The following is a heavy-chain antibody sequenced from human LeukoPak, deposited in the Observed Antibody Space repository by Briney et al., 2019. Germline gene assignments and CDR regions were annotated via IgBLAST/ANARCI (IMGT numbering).Heavy chain of an antibody. CDR3: ARDRGAYCGGDCQN. J-gene: IGHJ4*02. D-gene: IGHD2-21*02. CDR1: GGSISSYY. CDR2: IYYSGST. V-gene: IGHV4-59*12. Sequence: PSETLSLTCTVSGGSISSYYWSWIRQPPGKGLEWIGYIYYSGSTNYNPSLKSRVTISVDTSKNQFSLKLSSVTAADTAVYYCARDRGAYCGGDCQNWGQGTLVTVSS.